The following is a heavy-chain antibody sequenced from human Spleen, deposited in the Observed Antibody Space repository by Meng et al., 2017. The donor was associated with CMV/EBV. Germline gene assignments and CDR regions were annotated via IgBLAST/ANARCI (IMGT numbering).Heavy chain of an antibody. CDR3: ARGGGISARRYFDY. Sequence: AHGYPFRGYDAHWWPQAPGQGLEWIGWINPHSGATNYTQRFLGRVTMTRDTSITTAYMELSSLRSDYTAVYYCARGGGISARRYFDYWGQGTLVTVSS. D-gene: IGHD6-6*01. V-gene: IGHV1-2*02. CDR2: INPHSGAT. J-gene: IGHJ4*02. CDR1: GYPFRGYD.